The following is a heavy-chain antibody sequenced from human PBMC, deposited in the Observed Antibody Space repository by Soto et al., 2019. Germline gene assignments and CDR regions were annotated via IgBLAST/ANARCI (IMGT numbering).Heavy chain of an antibody. V-gene: IGHV3-30-3*01. D-gene: IGHD2-15*01. CDR1: GFTFSSYA. CDR3: ARDLRIIPGYPTSLYYYYGMDV. Sequence: GGSLRLSCAASGFTFSSYAMHWVRQAPGKGLEWVAVISYDGSNKYYADSVKGRFTISRDNSKNTLYLQMNSLRAEDTAVYYCARDLRIIPGYPTSLYYYYGMDVWGQGTTVTVSS. J-gene: IGHJ6*02. CDR2: ISYDGSNK.